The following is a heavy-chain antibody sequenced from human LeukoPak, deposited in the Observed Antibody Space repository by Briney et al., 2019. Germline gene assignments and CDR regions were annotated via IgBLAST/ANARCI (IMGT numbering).Heavy chain of an antibody. CDR3: ANLGDIVVVPAARRYNWFDP. Sequence: GGSLRFFCAASGFTFSSYGMHWVRQAPGKGLEGVAFIGYDGSNKYYADSVKGRFTISRDNSKNTLYPQMNSLRAEDTAVYYCANLGDIVVVPAARRYNWFDPWGQGTLVTVSS. CDR1: GFTFSSYG. CDR2: IGYDGSNK. V-gene: IGHV3-30*02. D-gene: IGHD2-2*01. J-gene: IGHJ5*02.